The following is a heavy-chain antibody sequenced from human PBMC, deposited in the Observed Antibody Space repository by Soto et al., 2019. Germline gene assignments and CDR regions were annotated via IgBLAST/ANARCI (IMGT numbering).Heavy chain of an antibody. CDR3: ARVRVYYYGMDV. CDR1: GYTFTGYY. Sequence: ASVKVSCKASGYTFTGYYMHWVRQAPGQGLEWMGWINPNSGGTNYAQKFQGRVTMTRDTSISTAYMELSRLRSDDTAVYYCARVRVYYYGMDVWGQGTTVTVSS. V-gene: IGHV1-2*02. CDR2: INPNSGGT. J-gene: IGHJ6*02.